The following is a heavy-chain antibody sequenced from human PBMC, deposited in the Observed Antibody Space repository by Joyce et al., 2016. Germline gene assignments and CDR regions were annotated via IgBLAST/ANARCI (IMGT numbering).Heavy chain of an antibody. Sequence: EVQLLESGGGLVQPGGSLRLSCAASGFIFSTYAMSWVRQAPGKGLEWVSASSGSGGSTYYADSVKGRFIISRDNSKNTLYLQMNSLRAEDTAVYYCAKDWAYSTSLLLFDYWGQGTLVTVSS. CDR2: SSGSGGST. J-gene: IGHJ4*02. D-gene: IGHD6-6*01. CDR3: AKDWAYSTSLLLFDY. CDR1: GFIFSTYA. V-gene: IGHV3-23*01.